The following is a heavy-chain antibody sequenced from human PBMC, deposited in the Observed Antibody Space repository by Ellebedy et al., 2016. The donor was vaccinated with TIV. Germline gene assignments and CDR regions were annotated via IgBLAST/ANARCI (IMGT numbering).Heavy chain of an antibody. CDR3: ARDEVVGANRGYQFYGMDV. CDR1: GHTFRGYY. J-gene: IGHJ6*02. V-gene: IGHV1-2*02. Sequence: ASVKVSCKASGHTFRGYYIHWVRQAPGQGLEWMGWINPNSGGTNYAQKFQGRVTMTTETSISPAYMELSRLRSDDTAMYYGARDEVVGANRGYQFYGMDVWGQGTTVTVSS. CDR2: INPNSGGT. D-gene: IGHD1-26*01.